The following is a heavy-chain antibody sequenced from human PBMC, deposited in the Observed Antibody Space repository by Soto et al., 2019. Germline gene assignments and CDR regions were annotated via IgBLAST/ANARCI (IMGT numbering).Heavy chain of an antibody. CDR1: GYTFTTYG. D-gene: IGHD4-17*01. CDR2: ISAYSGNT. V-gene: IGHV1-18*01. CDR3: ARGRYGDY. Sequence: QVQLVQSGAEVKKPGASVKVSCKASGYTFTTYGISWVRQAPGQGLEWVGWISAYSGNTKYAQKLQGRVTVTTDTSTSTAYMGVRSLSSDDTDVDYCARGRYGDYWGQGTLVTTSS. J-gene: IGHJ4*02.